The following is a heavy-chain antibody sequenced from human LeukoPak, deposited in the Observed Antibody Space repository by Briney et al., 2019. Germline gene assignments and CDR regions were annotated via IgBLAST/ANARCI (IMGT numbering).Heavy chain of an antibody. CDR3: ARANGALLPYGMDV. D-gene: IGHD2-21*02. J-gene: IGHJ6*02. CDR2: IYYSGST. V-gene: IGHV4-59*01. Sequence: SETLSLTCTVSGGSISSYYWSWIRQPPGKGLEWIGYIYYSGSTNYNPSLKSRVTISVDTSKNQFSLKLSSVTAADTAVYYCARANGALLPYGMDVWGQGTTVTVSS. CDR1: GGSISSYY.